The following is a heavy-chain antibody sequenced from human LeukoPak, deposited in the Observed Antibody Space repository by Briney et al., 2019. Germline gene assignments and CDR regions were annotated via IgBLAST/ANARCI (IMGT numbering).Heavy chain of an antibody. J-gene: IGHJ4*02. D-gene: IGHD1-26*01. CDR1: GFTFSTYS. Sequence: GGSLRLSCAASGFTFSTYSMNWVRQAPGKGLEWVSYISSSSSTIYYADSVKGRFTISRDNAKNSLYLQMNSLRAEDTAVYYCAGHLEWELLSFDYWGQGTLVTVSS. V-gene: IGHV3-48*01. CDR3: AGHLEWELLSFDY. CDR2: ISSSSSTI.